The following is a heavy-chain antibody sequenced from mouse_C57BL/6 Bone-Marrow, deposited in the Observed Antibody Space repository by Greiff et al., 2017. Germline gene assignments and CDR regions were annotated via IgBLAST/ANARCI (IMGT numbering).Heavy chain of an antibody. CDR1: GYTFTSYG. D-gene: IGHD3-2*02. V-gene: IGHV1-81*01. Sequence: VQRVESGAELARPGALVKLSCKASGYTFTSYGISWVKQRTGQGLEWIGEIYPRSGNTYYNEKFKGKATLTADKSSSTAYMELRSLTSEDSAVYFCARQLRLRRKGAMDYWGQGTSVTVSS. CDR3: ARQLRLRRKGAMDY. CDR2: IYPRSGNT. J-gene: IGHJ4*01.